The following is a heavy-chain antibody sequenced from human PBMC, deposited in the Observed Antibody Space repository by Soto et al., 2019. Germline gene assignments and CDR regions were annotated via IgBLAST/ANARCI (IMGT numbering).Heavy chain of an antibody. Sequence: EVQLLEFGGSLVQPGGSLRLSCAASAFSFSSYAMNWVRQAPENGMEWVSAVCGSGGTTYYADSVKGRFTISRDNSKNTLYLQVNSPRSDDAAVYFCARLSGGSRYQQPDYWGQGTLVTVSS. CDR1: AFSFSSYA. D-gene: IGHD2-15*01. V-gene: IGHV3-23*01. CDR3: ARLSGGSRYQQPDY. CDR2: VCGSGGTT. J-gene: IGHJ4*02.